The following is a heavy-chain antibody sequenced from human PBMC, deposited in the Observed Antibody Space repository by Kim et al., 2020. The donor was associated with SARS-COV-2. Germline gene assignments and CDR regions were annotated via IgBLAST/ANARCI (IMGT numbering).Heavy chain of an antibody. D-gene: IGHD6-19*01. Sequence: YADSVKGRFTISRDNAKNPLYLQMNSLRAEDTAVYYCARRQFSSGWYYFDYWGQGTLVTVSS. V-gene: IGHV3-74*01. J-gene: IGHJ4*02. CDR3: ARRQFSSGWYYFDY.